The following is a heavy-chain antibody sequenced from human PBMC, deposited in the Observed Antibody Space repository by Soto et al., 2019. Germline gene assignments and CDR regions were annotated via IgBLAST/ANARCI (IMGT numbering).Heavy chain of an antibody. J-gene: IGHJ4*02. V-gene: IGHV3-30*04. Sequence: PGGSLRLSCAASGFIFSRYAMHWVRQEQGKGLEWVAVISYDGSNKYYADSVKGRFTISRDNSKNTLYLQMNSLRAEDTAVYYCARDSNYGSENYIFDYWGQGTLVTVSS. CDR1: GFIFSRYA. D-gene: IGHD3-10*01. CDR3: ARDSNYGSENYIFDY. CDR2: ISYDGSNK.